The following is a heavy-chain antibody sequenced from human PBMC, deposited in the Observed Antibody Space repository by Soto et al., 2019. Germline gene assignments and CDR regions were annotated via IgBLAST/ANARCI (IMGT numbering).Heavy chain of an antibody. D-gene: IGHD3-10*01. Sequence: SETLSLTCTVSGGSISSSSYYWGWIRQPPGKGLEWIGSIFYSGSTYYNPSLKSRVTISVDTSKNQFSLKLSSVTAADTAVYYCARVRKGYYGSGSYRYYGMDVWGQGTTVTVSS. CDR1: GGSISSSSYY. CDR2: IFYSGST. V-gene: IGHV4-39*01. CDR3: ARVRKGYYGSGSYRYYGMDV. J-gene: IGHJ6*02.